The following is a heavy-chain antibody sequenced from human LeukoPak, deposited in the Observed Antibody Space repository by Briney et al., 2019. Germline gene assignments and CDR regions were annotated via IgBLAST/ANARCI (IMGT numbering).Heavy chain of an antibody. J-gene: IGHJ4*02. CDR1: GFTFSDYY. D-gene: IGHD5-18*01. V-gene: IGHV3-11*01. CDR3: AGDRVDTAMVDV. Sequence: GGSLRLSCAASGFTFSDYYMSWIRQAPGKGLEWVSYISSSGSTIYYADSVKGRFTISRDNAKNSLYLQMNSLRAEDTAVYYCAGDRVDTAMVDVWGQGTLVTVSS. CDR2: ISSSGSTI.